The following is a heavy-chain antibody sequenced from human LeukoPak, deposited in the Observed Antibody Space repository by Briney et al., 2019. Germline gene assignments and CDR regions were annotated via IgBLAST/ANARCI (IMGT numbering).Heavy chain of an antibody. CDR1: GYTFTSYD. J-gene: IGHJ3*02. CDR2: MNPNSGNT. V-gene: IGHV1-8*03. CDR3: AREVGASGSGRHISDAFDI. D-gene: IGHD6-19*01. Sequence: ASVKVSCKASGYTFTSYDINWVRQGTGQGLEWMGWMNPNSGNTGYAQKFQGRVTITRNTSISTAYMELSSLRSEDTAVYYWAREVGASGSGRHISDAFDIWGQGTMVTVSS.